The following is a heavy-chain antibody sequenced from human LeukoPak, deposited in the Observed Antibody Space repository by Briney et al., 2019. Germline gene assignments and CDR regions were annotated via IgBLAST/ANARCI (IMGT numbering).Heavy chain of an antibody. Sequence: ASVKVSCKASGGTFSSYAISWVRQAPGQGLEWMGGIIPIFGTANYAQKFQGRVTITADKSTSTAYMELSSLRSEDTAVYYCAGERFSRTTYYYDSSGAFDIWGQGTMVTVSS. CDR2: IIPIFGTA. CDR1: GGTFSSYA. D-gene: IGHD3-22*01. CDR3: AGERFSRTTYYYDSSGAFDI. J-gene: IGHJ3*02. V-gene: IGHV1-69*06.